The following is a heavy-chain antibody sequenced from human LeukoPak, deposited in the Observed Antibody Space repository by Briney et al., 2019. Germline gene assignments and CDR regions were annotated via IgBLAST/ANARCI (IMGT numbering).Heavy chain of an antibody. Sequence: GGSLRLSCAASGFTFSSYAMHWVRQAPGKGLEWVAVISYDGSNKYYADSVKGRFTISRDNSKNTLYLQMNSLRAEDTAVYYCARGYGSGMLIYYYYYGMDVWGQGTTVTVSS. CDR2: ISYDGSNK. CDR1: GFTFSSYA. CDR3: ARGYGSGMLIYYYYYGMDV. V-gene: IGHV3-30-3*01. J-gene: IGHJ6*02. D-gene: IGHD3-10*01.